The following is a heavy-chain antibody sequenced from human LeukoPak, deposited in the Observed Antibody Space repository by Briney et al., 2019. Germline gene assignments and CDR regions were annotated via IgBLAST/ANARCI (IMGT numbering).Heavy chain of an antibody. D-gene: IGHD2-8*01. J-gene: IGHJ3*02. CDR1: GGSFSGYY. Sequence: SETLSLTCAVYGGSFSGYYWSWIRQPPGKGLEWIGYIYYSGSTNYNPSLKSRVTISVDTSKNQFSLKLSSVTAADTAVYYCARDRRGTKGAFDIWGQGTMVTVSS. CDR2: IYYSGST. V-gene: IGHV4-59*01. CDR3: ARDRRGTKGAFDI.